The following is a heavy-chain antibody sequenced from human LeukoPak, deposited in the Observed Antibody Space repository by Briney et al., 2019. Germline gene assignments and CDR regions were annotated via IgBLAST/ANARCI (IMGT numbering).Heavy chain of an antibody. D-gene: IGHD3-22*01. CDR1: GFTFSSYE. Sequence: GGSLRLSCAASGFTFSSYEMNWVRQAPGKGLEWVSYISSSGSTKYYADSVKGRFTISRDNAKNSVYLQMNSLRAEDTALYYCARGLMGGYPHFDYWGQGTLVTVSS. CDR3: ARGLMGGYPHFDY. J-gene: IGHJ4*02. V-gene: IGHV3-48*03. CDR2: ISSSGSTK.